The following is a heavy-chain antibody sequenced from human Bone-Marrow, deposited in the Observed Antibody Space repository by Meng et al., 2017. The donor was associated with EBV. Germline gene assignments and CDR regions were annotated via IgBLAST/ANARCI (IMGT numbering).Heavy chain of an antibody. D-gene: IGHD3-22*01. CDR1: GGSFSGYY. V-gene: IGHV4-34*01. CDR2: INHSGST. CDR3: ASRHYYDSSGYYGFDY. Sequence: QGGAGLLKPSETLSLTCAVYGGSFSGYYWSWIRQPPGKGLEWIGEINHSGSTNYNPSLKSRVTISVDTSKNQFSLKLSSVTAADTAVYYCASRHYYDSSGYYGFDYWGQGTLVTVSS. J-gene: IGHJ4*02.